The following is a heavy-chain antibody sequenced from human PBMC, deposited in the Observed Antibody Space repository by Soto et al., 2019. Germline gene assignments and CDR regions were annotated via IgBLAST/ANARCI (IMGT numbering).Heavy chain of an antibody. Sequence: SETLSLTCTVSGASITTGGYYLSWIRQHPGKGLEWIGHSYYSGNTYYNPSLKSRVTISVDTSKNQFSLKLRSVTAADTAVYYCARVSGLVNYYFDYWGQGTLVTVSS. CDR2: SYYSGNT. J-gene: IGHJ4*02. V-gene: IGHV4-31*03. D-gene: IGHD3-9*01. CDR3: ARVSGLVNYYFDY. CDR1: GASITTGGYY.